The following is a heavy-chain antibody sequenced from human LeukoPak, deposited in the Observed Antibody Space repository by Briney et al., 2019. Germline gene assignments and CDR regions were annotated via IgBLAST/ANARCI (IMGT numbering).Heavy chain of an antibody. J-gene: IGHJ4*02. CDR3: AKDGLDCSSTSCYVGLLTGVY. CDR1: GFTFSSYA. Sequence: PGGSLRLSCAASGFTFSSYAMSWVRQAPGKGLEWVSAISGSGGSTYYADSVKGRFTISRDNSKNTLYLQMNSLRAEDTAVYYCAKDGLDCSSTSCYVGLLTGVYWGQGTLVTVSS. D-gene: IGHD2-2*01. V-gene: IGHV3-23*01. CDR2: ISGSGGST.